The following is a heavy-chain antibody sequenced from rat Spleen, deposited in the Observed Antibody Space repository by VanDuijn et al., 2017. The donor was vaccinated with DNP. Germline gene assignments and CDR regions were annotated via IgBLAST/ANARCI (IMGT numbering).Heavy chain of an antibody. CDR3: ARWRIGPHYFDS. J-gene: IGHJ2*01. CDR1: GFSFSDYY. V-gene: IGHV5-22*01. Sequence: EVQLVESGGGLVQPGRSLKLSCAASGFSFSDYYMAWVRQTPTKGLEWVSSITYDGGTTYYRDSVKGRFTISRENAKTTLYLQMNSLRSEDTATYYCARWRIGPHYFDSWGQGVMVTVSS. D-gene: IGHD1-11*01. CDR2: ITYDGGTT.